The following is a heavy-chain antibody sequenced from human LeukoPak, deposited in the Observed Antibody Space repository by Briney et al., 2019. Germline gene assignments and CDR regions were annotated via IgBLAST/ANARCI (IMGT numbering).Heavy chain of an antibody. CDR3: ASGAAAIDY. V-gene: IGHV4-61*02. CDR1: GDSISSGSYY. CDR2: MYTSGST. J-gene: IGHJ4*02. Sequence: PSETLSLTCTVSGDSISSGSYYWSWIRQPAGKGLEWIGRMYTSGSTNYNPSLNSRVTISVDTSKNQFSLKLSSVTAADTAVYYCASGAAAIDYWGQGALVTVSS. D-gene: IGHD2-2*01.